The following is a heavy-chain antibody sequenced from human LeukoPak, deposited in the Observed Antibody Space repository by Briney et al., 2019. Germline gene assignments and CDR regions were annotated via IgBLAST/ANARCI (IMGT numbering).Heavy chain of an antibody. Sequence: ASVKVSCKGSGYTFTSYYMHWVRQAPGQGLEWMGIINPSGGSTSYAQKFQGRVTMTRDTSTSTVYMELSSLRSEDTAVYYCAREGPSAEYFQHWGQGTLVTVSS. J-gene: IGHJ1*01. CDR3: AREGPSAEYFQH. CDR2: INPSGGST. V-gene: IGHV1-46*01. CDR1: GYTFTSYY.